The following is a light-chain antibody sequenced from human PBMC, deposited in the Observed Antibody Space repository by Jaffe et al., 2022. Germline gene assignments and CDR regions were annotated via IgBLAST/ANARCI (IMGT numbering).Light chain of an antibody. Sequence: QSALTQPASVSGSPGQSITISCTGTSSDVGGYNYVSWYQQHPGNAPKLMIFDVSNRPSGVSNRFSGSKSGSTASLTISGLQAEDEADYYCSSYTSSSTYVFGTGTKVTVL. CDR1: SSDVGGYNY. CDR3: SSYTSSSTYV. CDR2: DVS. J-gene: IGLJ1*01. V-gene: IGLV2-14*03.